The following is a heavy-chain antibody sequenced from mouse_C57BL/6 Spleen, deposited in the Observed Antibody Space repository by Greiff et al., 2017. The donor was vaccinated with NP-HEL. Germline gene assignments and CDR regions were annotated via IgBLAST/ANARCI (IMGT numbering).Heavy chain of an antibody. CDR2: IYPGDGDT. J-gene: IGHJ1*03. Sequence: VQLQQSGPELVKPGASVKISCKASGYAFSSSWMNWVKQRPGKGLEWIGRIYPGDGDTNYNGKFKGKATLTADKSSSTAYMQLSSLTSEDSAVYFCARLLLRSPYWYFDVWGTGTTVTVSS. CDR1: GYAFSSSW. V-gene: IGHV1-82*01. CDR3: ARLLLRSPYWYFDV. D-gene: IGHD1-1*01.